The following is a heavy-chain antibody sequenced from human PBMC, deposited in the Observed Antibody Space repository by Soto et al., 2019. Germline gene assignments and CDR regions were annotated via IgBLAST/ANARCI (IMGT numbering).Heavy chain of an antibody. CDR1: SESISKYS. V-gene: IGHV4-34*01. Sequence: QVQLQQWGAGLLKSSETLSLTCAVYSESISKYSWNWIRQSPGKGMEWNGEINPSGSTNYNPSLKSRVTISIDTSKSKFSLKLNSVTAADTAMYYCARGYYYDSGSSFPYWGQGAVVTVSS. J-gene: IGHJ4*02. D-gene: IGHD3-10*01. CDR3: ARGYYYDSGSSFPY. CDR2: INPSGST.